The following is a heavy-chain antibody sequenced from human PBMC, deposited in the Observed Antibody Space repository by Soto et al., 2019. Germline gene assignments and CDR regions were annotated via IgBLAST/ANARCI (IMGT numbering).Heavy chain of an antibody. D-gene: IGHD6-13*01. CDR1: SGSISSSNW. V-gene: IGHV4-4*02. J-gene: IGHJ6*03. Sequence: PSETLSLTCAVSSGSISSSNWWSWVRQPPGKGLEWIGEIYHSGSTNYNPSLKSRVTISVDKSKNQFSLKLSSVTAADTAVYYCARGIAAAGKFYYYYYMDVWGKGTTVTVSS. CDR2: IYHSGST. CDR3: ARGIAAAGKFYYYYYMDV.